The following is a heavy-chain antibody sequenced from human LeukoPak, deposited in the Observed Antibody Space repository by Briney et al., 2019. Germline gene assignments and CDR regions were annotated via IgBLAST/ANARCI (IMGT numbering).Heavy chain of an antibody. Sequence: ASVKVSCKASRDTFSSYAISWVRQAPGQGLEWMGGIIPIFGTANYAQKFQGRVTITADESTSTAYMELSSLRSEDTAVYYCARSEVRGRITMVRGVITFDYWGQGTLVTVSS. CDR3: ARSEVRGRITMVRGVITFDY. J-gene: IGHJ4*02. CDR2: IIPIFGTA. V-gene: IGHV1-69*01. D-gene: IGHD3-10*01. CDR1: RDTFSSYA.